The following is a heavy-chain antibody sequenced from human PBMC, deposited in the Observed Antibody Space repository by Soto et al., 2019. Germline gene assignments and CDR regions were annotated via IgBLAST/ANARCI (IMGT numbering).Heavy chain of an antibody. CDR2: ISGSGGST. V-gene: IGHV3-23*01. CDR3: AKDPRHSSGWSPWYFDL. CDR1: GFTFSSYA. Sequence: EVQLLESGGGLVQPGGSLRLSCAASGFTFSSYAMSWVRQAPGKGLEWVSAISGSGGSTYYADSVKGRFTISSDNSKNTLYLQMNSLRAEDTAVYYCAKDPRHSSGWSPWYFDLWGRGTLVTVSS. J-gene: IGHJ2*01. D-gene: IGHD6-19*01.